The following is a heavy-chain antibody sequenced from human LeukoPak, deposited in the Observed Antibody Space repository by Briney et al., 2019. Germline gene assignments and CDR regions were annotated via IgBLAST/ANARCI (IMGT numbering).Heavy chain of an antibody. CDR2: IWYDGSNK. D-gene: IGHD3-16*02. V-gene: IGHV3-33*01. Sequence: GGSLRLSCAASGFTFSSYGMHWVRQAPGKGLEWVAVIWYDGSNKYYADSVKGRFTISRDNSKNTLYLQMNSLRAEDTAVYYCARNGITFGGVIVPVAYWGQGTLVTVSS. CDR3: ARNGITFGGVIVPVAY. CDR1: GFTFSSYG. J-gene: IGHJ4*02.